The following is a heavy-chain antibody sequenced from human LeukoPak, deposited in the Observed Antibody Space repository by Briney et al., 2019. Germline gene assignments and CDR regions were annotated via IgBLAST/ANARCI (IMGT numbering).Heavy chain of an antibody. CDR2: IYYSGST. CDR1: GGSISSSSYY. Sequence: PSETLSLTCTVSGGSISSSSYYWGWIRQPPGKGLEWIGSIYYSGSTYYNPSLKSRVTISVDTSKNQFSLKLSSVTAEDTAVYYCAKSRGILRAFDIWGQGTMVTVSS. V-gene: IGHV4-39*07. CDR3: AKSRGILRAFDI. D-gene: IGHD3-16*01. J-gene: IGHJ3*02.